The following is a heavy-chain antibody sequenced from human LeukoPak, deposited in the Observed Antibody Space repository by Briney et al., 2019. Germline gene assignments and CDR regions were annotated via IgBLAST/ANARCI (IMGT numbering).Heavy chain of an antibody. CDR1: GFTFSSYS. D-gene: IGHD2-8*02. V-gene: IGHV3-21*01. CDR2: ISSSSSYI. Sequence: PGGSLRLSCAASGFTFSSYSMNWVRQAPGKGLEWVSSISSSSSYIYYADSVKGRFTISRDNAKNSLYLQMNSLRAEDTAVYYCARLHCTGGVCYLDYWGQGTLVTVSS. J-gene: IGHJ4*02. CDR3: ARLHCTGGVCYLDY.